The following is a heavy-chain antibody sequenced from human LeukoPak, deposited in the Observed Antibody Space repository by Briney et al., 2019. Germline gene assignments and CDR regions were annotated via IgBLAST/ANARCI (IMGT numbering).Heavy chain of an antibody. CDR3: AKDLIGTWAPDY. D-gene: IGHD1-1*01. CDR2: IRSDGSTD. V-gene: IGHV3-30*02. J-gene: IGHJ4*02. Sequence: GGSLRLSCAASGFTFTNYGIHWVRQAPGKGLAWVAFIRSDGSTDYYADSVKGRFTISRDNSKDTLYLQMNSLRGEDTAVYYCAKDLIGTWAPDYWGQGTLVTVSS. CDR1: GFTFTNYG.